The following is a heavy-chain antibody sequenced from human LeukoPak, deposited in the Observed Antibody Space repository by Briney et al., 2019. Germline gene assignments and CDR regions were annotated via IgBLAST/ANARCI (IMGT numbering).Heavy chain of an antibody. CDR1: GFTLNSYA. V-gene: IGHV3-30-3*01. D-gene: IGHD7-27*01. CDR3: ARKGGPLGPPFDN. Sequence: GGSLRLSCAASGFTLNSYAMHWVRQAPGRGLEWVAVISYDSSNYYYADSVKGRFTISRDNSRNSLYLQLNSLRAEDTAVYYCARKGGPLGPPFDNWGQGTLVTVSS. J-gene: IGHJ4*02. CDR2: ISYDSSNY.